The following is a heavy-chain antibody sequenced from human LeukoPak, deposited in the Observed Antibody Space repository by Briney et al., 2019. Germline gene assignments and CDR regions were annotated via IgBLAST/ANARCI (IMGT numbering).Heavy chain of an antibody. Sequence: GASVKVSCKASGYTFTSYGISWVRQAPGQGLEWMGWISAYNGNTNYAQKLQGRVTMTTDTSTSTAYMELRSLRSDDTAVYYCARETPAYCGGDCYPDYWGQGTLVTVSS. CDR3: ARETPAYCGGDCYPDY. J-gene: IGHJ4*02. CDR1: GYTFTSYG. D-gene: IGHD2-21*02. CDR2: ISAYNGNT. V-gene: IGHV1-18*01.